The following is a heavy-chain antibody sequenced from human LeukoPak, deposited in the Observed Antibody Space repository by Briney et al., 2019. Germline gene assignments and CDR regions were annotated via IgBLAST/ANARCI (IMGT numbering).Heavy chain of an antibody. CDR2: MNPNSGNT. J-gene: IGHJ5*02. D-gene: IGHD3-10*01. V-gene: IGHV1-8*01. Sequence: GASVKVSCKASGYTFTSYDINWVRQATGQGLEWMGWMNPNSGNTGYAQKFQGRVTMTRNTSISTAYMELSSLRSEDTAVYYCARLADHYYGSGSYYDGGGWFDPWGQGTLVTVSS. CDR1: GYTFTSYD. CDR3: ARLADHYYGSGSYYDGGGWFDP.